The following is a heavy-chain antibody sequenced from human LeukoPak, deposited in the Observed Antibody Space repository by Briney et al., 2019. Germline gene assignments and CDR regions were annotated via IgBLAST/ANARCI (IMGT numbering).Heavy chain of an antibody. J-gene: IGHJ4*02. D-gene: IGHD1-14*01. CDR3: ARGGGTIIDY. V-gene: IGHV3-30-3*01. CDR1: GFTFSNYA. Sequence: PGGSLRLSCAASGFTFSNYAMHWVRQAPGKGLEWVAVISYDGSNKYYADSVKGRFTISRDNSKNTLYLQMNSLRAEDTAEYYCARGGGTIIDYWGQGTLVTVSS. CDR2: ISYDGSNK.